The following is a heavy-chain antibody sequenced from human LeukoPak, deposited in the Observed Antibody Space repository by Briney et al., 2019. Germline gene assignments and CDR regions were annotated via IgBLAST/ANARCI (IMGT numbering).Heavy chain of an antibody. CDR3: ARDGVLRYFDWLATSYYYYGMDV. J-gene: IGHJ6*02. D-gene: IGHD3-9*01. CDR2: MNPNSGNT. Sequence: ASVKVSCKASGYTFTSYDINWVRQATGQGLEWMGWMNPNSGNTGYAQKFQGRVTMTRNTSISTAYMELSSLRSEDTAVYYCARDGVLRYFDWLATSYYYYGMDVWGQGTTVTVSS. CDR1: GYTFTSYD. V-gene: IGHV1-8*01.